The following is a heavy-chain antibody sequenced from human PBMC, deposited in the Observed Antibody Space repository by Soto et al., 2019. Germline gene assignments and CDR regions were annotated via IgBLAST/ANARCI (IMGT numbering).Heavy chain of an antibody. CDR3: ARVAY. V-gene: IGHV3-21*01. CDR2: ISSGSSDT. J-gene: IGHJ4*02. Sequence: GGSLNLSCEASVFTFSRFSMNWVRQVPGKGLEWVASISSGSSDTWYADSVKGRFIISRDNAQNSLFLQMNTLRPEDTAMYYCARVAYWGPGTQVTVSS. CDR1: VFTFSRFS.